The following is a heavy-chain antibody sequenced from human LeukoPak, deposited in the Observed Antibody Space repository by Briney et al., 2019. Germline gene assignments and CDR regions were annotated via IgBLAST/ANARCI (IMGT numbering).Heavy chain of an antibody. Sequence: SVKVSCKASGGTFRSNAISWVRQAPGQGLEWMGGITPIFGTANYAQKFQGRVTITAVESMSTAYMELSSLRSEDTAVYYCARVLNKYTYYDFWSGYYNYYFDYWGQGTLVTVSS. D-gene: IGHD3-3*01. CDR3: ARVLNKYTYYDFWSGYYNYYFDY. CDR1: GGTFRSNA. J-gene: IGHJ4*02. CDR2: ITPIFGTA. V-gene: IGHV1-69*13.